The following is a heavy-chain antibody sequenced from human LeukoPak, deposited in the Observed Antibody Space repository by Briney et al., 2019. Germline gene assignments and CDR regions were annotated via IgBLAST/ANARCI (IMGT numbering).Heavy chain of an antibody. CDR2: IYTSGTS. J-gene: IGHJ6*02. CDR3: ARDRAVPHYYYGMDV. CDR1: GASIGLYY. D-gene: IGHD6-19*01. Sequence: SQTLSLTCGVSGASIGLYYWSWIRQPAGKGLEWIGRIYTSGTSNYSPSLKSRVTMSLDLSKNQLSLKLNSVTAADTAVYYCARDRAVPHYYYGMDVWGQGTTVTVSS. V-gene: IGHV4-4*07.